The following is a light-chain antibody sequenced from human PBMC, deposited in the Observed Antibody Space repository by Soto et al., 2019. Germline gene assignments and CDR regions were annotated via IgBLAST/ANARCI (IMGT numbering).Light chain of an antibody. J-gene: IGKJ1*01. CDR1: QSVSNTH. CDR2: DAS. Sequence: LWTQSQGTLSLSPGGSATLSCRASQSVSNTHLSWYPQIPGQAPGLLIYDASRRDTGIPDRFSGSGSGADFTLTISGLEPADFAVYFCHQYGTSPQTFGQGTKVEIK. CDR3: HQYGTSPQT. V-gene: IGKV3-20*01.